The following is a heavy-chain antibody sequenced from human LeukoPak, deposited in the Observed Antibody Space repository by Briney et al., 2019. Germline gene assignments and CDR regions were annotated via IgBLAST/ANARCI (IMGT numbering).Heavy chain of an antibody. CDR1: GFTFSSYG. D-gene: IGHD6-19*01. CDR2: IWYDGSNK. CDR3: ARGEQQWLETTDDY. Sequence: PGGSLRLSCAASGFTFSSYGMHWVRQAPGKGLEWVAVIWYDGSNKYYADSVKGRFTISRDNSKNTLYLQMNSLRAEDTAVYYCARGEQQWLETTDDYWGQGTLVTVSS. J-gene: IGHJ4*02. V-gene: IGHV3-33*01.